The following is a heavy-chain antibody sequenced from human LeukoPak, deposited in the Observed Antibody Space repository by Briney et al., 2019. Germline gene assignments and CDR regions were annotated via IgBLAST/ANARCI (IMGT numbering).Heavy chain of an antibody. Sequence: SGGSLRLSCVASGFTFDDYAMHWVRQTPGKGLEWVSGLSWNSGTINYADSVKGRFTISRDNSKNTLYLQMNSLRAEDTAVYYCARSQGGYSSGYYKPFDYWGQGTLVTVSS. CDR2: LSWNSGTI. J-gene: IGHJ4*02. D-gene: IGHD3-22*01. V-gene: IGHV3-9*01. CDR1: GFTFDDYA. CDR3: ARSQGGYSSGYYKPFDY.